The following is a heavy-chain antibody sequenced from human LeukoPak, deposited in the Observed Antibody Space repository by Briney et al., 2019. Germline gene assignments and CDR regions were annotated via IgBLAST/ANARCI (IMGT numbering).Heavy chain of an antibody. CDR2: ASSDEINQ. Sequence: GGSLRLSCVISGFTFKNHGLHWVRQAPGKGLEWVAVASSDEINQYYADSVKGRFIISRDNAKNSLYLQMNSLRAEDTAVYYCLRGDRRDYWGQGTLVTVSS. V-gene: IGHV3-30*03. CDR1: GFTFKNHG. CDR3: LRGDRRDY. J-gene: IGHJ4*02.